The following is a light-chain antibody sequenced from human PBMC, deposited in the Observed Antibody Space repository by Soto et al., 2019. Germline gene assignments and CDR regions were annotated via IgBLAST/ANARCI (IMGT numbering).Light chain of an antibody. V-gene: IGKV3-15*01. CDR3: QQYNNWLIT. Sequence: EIVLTQSPATLSSFPGDRVTLSCRASQYINTRLAWYQHRPGQAPRLLIYQTSIRATGIPARFSGSGSGTEFTLTISSLPSEDFAVYYCQQYNNWLITFGQGTRLEIK. CDR1: QYINTR. CDR2: QTS. J-gene: IGKJ5*01.